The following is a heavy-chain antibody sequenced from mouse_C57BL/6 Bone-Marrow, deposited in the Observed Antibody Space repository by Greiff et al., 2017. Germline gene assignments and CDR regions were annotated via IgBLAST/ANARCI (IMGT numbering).Heavy chain of an antibody. CDR2: IYPGDGDT. V-gene: IGHV1-82*01. CDR1: GYAFSSSW. D-gene: IGHD1-1*01. J-gene: IGHJ1*03. CDR3: ARKIYYYGYFDV. Sequence: VQLQQSGPELVKPGASVKISCKASGYAFSSSWMNWVKQRPGKGLEWIGRIYPGDGDTNYNGKFKGKATLTADKSSSTAYMQLSSLTSEDSAVXFCARKIYYYGYFDVWGTGTTVTVSS.